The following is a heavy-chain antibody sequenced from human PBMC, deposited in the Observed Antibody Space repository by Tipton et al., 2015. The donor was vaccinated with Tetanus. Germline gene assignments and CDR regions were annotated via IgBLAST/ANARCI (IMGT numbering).Heavy chain of an antibody. V-gene: IGHV4-4*07. CDR3: ARRIPVFGVVIIDAFDL. Sequence: TLSLTCSVSGGSISNYYWNWIRQPAGKGLEWIGRIYVTGAINYSPALQSRVTMSGDTAKNQFSLRLSSVTAADAAMYYCARRIPVFGVVIIDAFDLWAQGTMVTVSS. D-gene: IGHD3-3*01. CDR1: GGSISNYY. CDR2: IYVTGAI. J-gene: IGHJ3*01.